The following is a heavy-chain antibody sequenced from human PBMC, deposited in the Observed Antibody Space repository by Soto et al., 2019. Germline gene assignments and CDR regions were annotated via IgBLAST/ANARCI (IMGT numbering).Heavy chain of an antibody. CDR2: IYSGGST. CDR3: ARDQGSIAAAGTYYYYMDV. CDR1: GFTVSSNY. D-gene: IGHD6-13*01. V-gene: IGHV3-66*01. J-gene: IGHJ6*03. Sequence: GGSLRLSCAASGFTVSSNYMSWVRQAPGKGLEWVSVIYSGGSTYYADSVKGRFTISRDNSKNTLYLQMNSLRAEDTAVYYCARDQGSIAAAGTYYYYMDVWGKGTTVTVSS.